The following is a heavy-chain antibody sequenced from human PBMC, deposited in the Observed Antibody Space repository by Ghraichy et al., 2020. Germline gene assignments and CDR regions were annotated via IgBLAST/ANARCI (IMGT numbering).Heavy chain of an antibody. J-gene: IGHJ4*02. CDR3: TREDSWASGY. Sequence: ASVKVSCKASGYTFTSYGISWVRQAPGQGLEWMGWISGYNGNTQYAQNSQARVTMTTDTPTSTAYMELRSLRSDDTAVYYCTREDSWASGYWGQGTLVTVSS. CDR1: GYTFTSYG. V-gene: IGHV1-18*01. CDR2: ISGYNGNT. D-gene: IGHD3-16*01.